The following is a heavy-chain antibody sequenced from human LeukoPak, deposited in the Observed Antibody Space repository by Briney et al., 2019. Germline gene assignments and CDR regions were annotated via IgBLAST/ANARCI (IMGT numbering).Heavy chain of an antibody. CDR1: GFTFSSYG. J-gene: IGHJ4*02. CDR3: AREMATIRD. Sequence: GESLRLSCAASGFTFSSYGMSWVRQAPGQGLEWVSAISGSGGSTSYAQKLQGRVTMTTETSTSTAYMELRSLRSDDTAVYYCAREMATIRDWGQGTLVTVSS. V-gene: IGHV3-23*01. D-gene: IGHD5-24*01. CDR2: ISGSGGST.